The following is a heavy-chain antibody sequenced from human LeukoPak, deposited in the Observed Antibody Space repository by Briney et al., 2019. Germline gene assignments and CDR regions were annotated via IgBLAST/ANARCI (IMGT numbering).Heavy chain of an antibody. Sequence: SETLSLTWTVAGGSISSSSYYWGWIRQPPGKGLEWIGRIYYSGSTYYNPSLKSRVTISVDTSTNQFSLKLSSVTAADTAVYYCATDWFDPWGQGTLVTVSS. CDR1: GGSISSSSYY. CDR2: IYYSGST. V-gene: IGHV4-39*07. CDR3: ATDWFDP. J-gene: IGHJ5*02.